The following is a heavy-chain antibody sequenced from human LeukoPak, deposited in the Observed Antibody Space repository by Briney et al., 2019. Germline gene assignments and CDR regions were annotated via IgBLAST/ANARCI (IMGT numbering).Heavy chain of an antibody. CDR1: GFTFSSYA. J-gene: IGHJ4*02. V-gene: IGHV3-30-3*01. D-gene: IGHD3-10*01. CDR2: ISYDGSNK. CDR3: ARDRIESPITMVRGVINY. Sequence: PGGSLRLSCAASGFTFSSYAMHWVRQAPGKGLEWVAVISYDGSNKYYADSVKGRFTISRDNSKNTLYLQMNSLRAEDTAVYYCARDRIESPITMVRGVINYWGQGTLVTVSS.